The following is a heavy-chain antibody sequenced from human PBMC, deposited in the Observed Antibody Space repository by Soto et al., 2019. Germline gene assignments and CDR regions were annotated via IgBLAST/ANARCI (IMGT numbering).Heavy chain of an antibody. Sequence: PGGSLRLSCAASGFTFSSYGMSRVRQAPGKGLEWVSAISGSGGSTYYADSVKGRFTISRDNSKNTLYLQMNSLRAEDTAFYYCGKDRGGNSGFDYWGQGTLVTVSS. CDR3: GKDRGGNSGFDY. V-gene: IGHV3-23*01. D-gene: IGHD3-16*01. CDR2: ISGSGGST. J-gene: IGHJ4*02. CDR1: GFTFSSYG.